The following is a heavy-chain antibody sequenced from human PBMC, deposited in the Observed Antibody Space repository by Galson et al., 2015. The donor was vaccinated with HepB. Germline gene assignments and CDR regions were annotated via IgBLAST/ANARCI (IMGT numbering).Heavy chain of an antibody. CDR1: GFTFSSYA. CDR2: ISYDGSNK. V-gene: IGHV3-30-3*01. J-gene: IGHJ3*02. Sequence: SLRLSCAASGFTFSSYAMHWVRQAPGKGLEWVAVISYDGSNKYYADSVKGRFTISRDNSKNTLYLQMNSLRAEDTAVYYCARDGNCSGGSCYFLGAFDIWGQGTMVTVSS. CDR3: ARDGNCSGGSCYFLGAFDI. D-gene: IGHD2-15*01.